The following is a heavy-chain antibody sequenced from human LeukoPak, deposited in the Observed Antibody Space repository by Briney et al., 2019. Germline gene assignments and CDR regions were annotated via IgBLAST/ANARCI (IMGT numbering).Heavy chain of an antibody. CDR3: ARDYGPTDY. D-gene: IGHD3-10*01. Sequence: GGSLRLSCAASGFTFSSHTMNWVPQAPVKGLEWVSSISGSSNYIYYADSVKGRFTISRDNAKNSLYLQMNSLRVEDTAVYYCARDYGPTDYWGQGTLVTVSS. CDR1: GFTFSSHT. CDR2: ISGSSNYI. J-gene: IGHJ4*02. V-gene: IGHV3-21*01.